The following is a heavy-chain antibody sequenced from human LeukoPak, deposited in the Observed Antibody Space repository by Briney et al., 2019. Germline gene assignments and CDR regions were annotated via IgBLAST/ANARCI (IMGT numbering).Heavy chain of an antibody. CDR1: GYTFTGYY. CDR2: IIPILGIA. CDR3: ASFLFAGKPAAIDY. Sequence: SVKVSCKASGYTFTGYYMHWVRQAPGQGLEWMGRIIPILGIANYAQKFQGRVTITADKSTSTAYMELSSLRSEDTAVYYCASFLFAGKPAAIDYWGQGTLVTVSS. V-gene: IGHV1-69*02. D-gene: IGHD2-2*01. J-gene: IGHJ4*02.